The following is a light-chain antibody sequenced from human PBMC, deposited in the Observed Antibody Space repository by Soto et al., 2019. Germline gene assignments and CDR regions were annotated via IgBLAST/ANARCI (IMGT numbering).Light chain of an antibody. CDR3: QQYTNWPPNT. CDR2: GAT. CDR1: QTVRDN. Sequence: EVVMTQSPATLSVSPGEGATLSCRASQTVRDNLGWYQQKPGQPPRLLIYGATTRATGIPARFSGSGSGTEFTLTISSLQSEDFAVYYCQQYTNWPPNTFGQGTRLEI. J-gene: IGKJ5*01. V-gene: IGKV3D-15*01.